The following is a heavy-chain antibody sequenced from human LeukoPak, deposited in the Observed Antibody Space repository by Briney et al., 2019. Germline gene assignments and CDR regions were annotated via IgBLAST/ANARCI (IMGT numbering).Heavy chain of an antibody. CDR1: GGSISSSY. D-gene: IGHD6-19*01. Sequence: PSQTLSLTCTVSGGSISSSYWSWVRQPPGKGLEWIGYIDNSGSTNYNPSLKSRVTISLDTPKSQFSLKLSSVIAADTAVYYCARAPLYSGGSGWSIYYFYAMDVWGRGTTVTVSS. J-gene: IGHJ6*02. CDR2: IDNSGST. V-gene: IGHV4-59*01. CDR3: ARAPLYSGGSGWSIYYFYAMDV.